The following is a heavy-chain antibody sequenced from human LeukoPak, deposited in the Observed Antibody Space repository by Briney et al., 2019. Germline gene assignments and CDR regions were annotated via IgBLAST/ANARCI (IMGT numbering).Heavy chain of an antibody. V-gene: IGHV4-4*02. J-gene: IGHJ6*03. CDR1: GGSISSSSW. CDR2: IYHSGST. Sequence: KASETLSLTCAVSGGSISSSSWWSWVRQPPGKGLEWIGEIYHSGSTNYNPSLKSRVTISVDKSKNQFSLKLSSVTAADTAVNYCARYAKRRYCSSTSCYRGYYYYYMDVWGKGSTVTVSS. D-gene: IGHD2-2*02. CDR3: ARYAKRRYCSSTSCYRGYYYYYMDV.